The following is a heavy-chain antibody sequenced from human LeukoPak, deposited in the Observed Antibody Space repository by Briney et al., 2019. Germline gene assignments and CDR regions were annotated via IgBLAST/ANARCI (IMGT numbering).Heavy chain of an antibody. D-gene: IGHD5-18*01. V-gene: IGHV1-2*02. CDR2: INPKSGGS. CDR1: GYTFTGYY. J-gene: IGHJ4*02. Sequence: ASVKVSCKASGYTFTGYYMHWVRQAPGQGLEWMGWINPKSGGSNYAQKFQGRVTLTSDTSFITAYMELSRLRSDDTAVYYCTRDGKRGYSYGLQDLWGQGTLVTVSS. CDR3: TRDGKRGYSYGLQDL.